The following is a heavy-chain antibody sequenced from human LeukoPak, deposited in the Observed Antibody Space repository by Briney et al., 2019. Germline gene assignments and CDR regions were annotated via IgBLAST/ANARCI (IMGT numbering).Heavy chain of an antibody. CDR3: ALSRRLSGYEVDY. V-gene: IGHV1-69*02. CDR2: IIPILGIA. CDR1: GYTFTSYY. D-gene: IGHD5-12*01. J-gene: IGHJ4*02. Sequence: SVKVSCKASGYTFTSYYMHWVRQAPGQGLEWMGRIIPILGIANYAQKFQGRVTITADKSTSTAYMELSSLRSEDTAVYYCALSRRLSGYEVDYWGQGTLVTVSS.